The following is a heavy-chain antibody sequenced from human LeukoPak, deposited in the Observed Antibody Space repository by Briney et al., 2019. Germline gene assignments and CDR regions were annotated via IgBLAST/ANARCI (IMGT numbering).Heavy chain of an antibody. CDR2: IYNSGNN. CDR3: ATRGY. J-gene: IGHJ4*02. D-gene: IGHD3-10*01. V-gene: IGHV4-59*08. CDR1: GGSISSDY. Sequence: KPSETLSLTCTVSGGSISSDYWQWLRQPPGKGLEWVGYIYNSGNNHYNSSLKSRVTISIDTSKNQFSLKLASVTAADTAVYYCATRGYWGQGTLVAVSS.